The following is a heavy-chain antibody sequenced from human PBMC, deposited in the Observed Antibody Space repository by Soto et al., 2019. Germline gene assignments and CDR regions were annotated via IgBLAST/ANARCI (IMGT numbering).Heavy chain of an antibody. J-gene: IGHJ4*02. Sequence: GGSLRLSCAASGFTFSSYSMNWVRQAPGRGLEWVSSISSSSDYIYYADSVKGRFIISRDNAKNSLYLQMNSLRAEDTALYYCAKENQYCSGGSCYIDYWGQGALVTVSS. CDR2: ISSSSDYI. CDR3: AKENQYCSGGSCYIDY. V-gene: IGHV3-21*01. D-gene: IGHD2-15*01. CDR1: GFTFSSYS.